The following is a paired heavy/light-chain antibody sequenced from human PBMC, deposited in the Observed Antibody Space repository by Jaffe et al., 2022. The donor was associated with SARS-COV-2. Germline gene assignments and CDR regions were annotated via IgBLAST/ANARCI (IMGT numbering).Light chain of an antibody. CDR3: QQYGSSPVT. J-gene: IGKJ3*01. V-gene: IGKV3-20*01. Sequence: EIVLTQSPGTLSLSPGERATLSCRASQSVSSSYLAWYQQKPGQAPRLLIYDASSRATGIPDRFSGSGSGTDFTLTISRLEPEDFAMYYCQQYGSSPVTFGPGTKVDIK. CDR1: QSVSSSY. CDR2: DAS.
Heavy chain of an antibody. CDR2: IYYSGTT. CDR3: ARDLAGTSAFDI. V-gene: IGHV4-59*01. Sequence: QVLLQESGPGLVKPSETLSLTCTVSGGSISGYYWRWVRQPPGKGLEWIGYIYYSGTTNYNPSLKSRVTISVDTSKNQFSLKLSSVTAADTAVYYCARDLAGTSAFDIWGQGTMVTVSS. D-gene: IGHD6-19*01. J-gene: IGHJ3*02. CDR1: GGSISGYY.